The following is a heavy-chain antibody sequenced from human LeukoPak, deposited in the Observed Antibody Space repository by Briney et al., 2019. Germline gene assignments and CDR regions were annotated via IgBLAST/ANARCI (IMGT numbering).Heavy chain of an antibody. CDR3: ARGIGAYHNHFYVMDV. CDR1: GFTFSSYA. CDR2: IWYDGSNK. D-gene: IGHD2-15*01. Sequence: PGGSLRLSCAASGFTFSSYAMHWVRQAPGKGLEWVAVIWYDGSNKYYADSVKGRFTISRDNSKNTLYVQMNSLRAEDTAVYYCARGIGAYHNHFYVMDVWGQGTTVTVSS. V-gene: IGHV3-33*08. J-gene: IGHJ6*02.